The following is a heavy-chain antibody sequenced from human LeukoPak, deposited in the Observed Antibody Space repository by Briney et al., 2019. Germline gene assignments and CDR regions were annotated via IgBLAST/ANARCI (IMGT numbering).Heavy chain of an antibody. CDR1: GGSFSGYY. CDR2: INHSGST. J-gene: IGHJ4*02. D-gene: IGHD3-22*01. Sequence: SETLSLTCAVYGGSFSGYYWSWIRQPPGKGLEWIGEINHSGSTNYNPSLKSRVTISVDTSKNQFSLKLNSVTAADTAVYYCAKDSDYYDSSGLFDYWGQGTLVTVSS. CDR3: AKDSDYYDSSGLFDY. V-gene: IGHV4-34*01.